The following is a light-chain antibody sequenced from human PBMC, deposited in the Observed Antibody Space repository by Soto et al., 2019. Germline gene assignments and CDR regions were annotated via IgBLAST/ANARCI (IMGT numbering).Light chain of an antibody. V-gene: IGKV1-5*03. J-gene: IGKJ1*01. CDR1: QSISSW. CDR3: QQYNSYEGT. Sequence: EIQMTQSPSTLSASVGDRVTITCRASQSISSWLAWYQQKPGKAPKLLIYKAPSLESGVPSRFSGSGSGTEFTLTISSLQPDDFATYYCQQYNSYEGTFGQGTKV. CDR2: KAP.